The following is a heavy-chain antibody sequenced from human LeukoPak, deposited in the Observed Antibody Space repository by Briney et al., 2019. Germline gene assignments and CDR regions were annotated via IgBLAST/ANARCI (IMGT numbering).Heavy chain of an antibody. CDR2: IRSKAYGGTT. CDR1: GFTFGDYA. V-gene: IGHV3-49*03. D-gene: IGHD4-11*01. J-gene: IGHJ6*03. Sequence: GGSLRLSCTASGFTFGDYAMSWFRQAPGKGLEWVGFIRSKAYGGTTEYAASVKGRFTISRDDSKSIAYLQMNSLKTEDTAVYYCNVDYSIPLYYMDVWGKGTTVTVSS. CDR3: NVDYSIPLYYMDV.